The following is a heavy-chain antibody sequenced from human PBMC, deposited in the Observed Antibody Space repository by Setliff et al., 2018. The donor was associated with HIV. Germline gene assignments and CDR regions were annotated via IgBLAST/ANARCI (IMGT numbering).Heavy chain of an antibody. D-gene: IGHD3-10*01. V-gene: IGHV4-61*09. J-gene: IGHJ4*02. CDR3: ARDRYYGSGSYYNYFDY. Sequence: SETLSLTCTVSGDSITSDAFYWTWVRQPAGKGLEWIGHIYTNGGADYNSSPKSRVTISMDAPKNQFSLKLTSVTAADTAVYYCARDRYYGSGSYYNYFDYWGQGILVTVSS. CDR1: GDSITSDAFY. CDR2: IYTNGGA.